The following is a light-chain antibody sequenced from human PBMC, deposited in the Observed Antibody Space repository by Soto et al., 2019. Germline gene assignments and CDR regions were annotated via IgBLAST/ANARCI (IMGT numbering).Light chain of an antibody. CDR1: QGISSW. J-gene: IGKJ2*01. CDR3: QQYNSYSLT. V-gene: IGKV1-5*01. Sequence: DIQMTQSPSALSASVGDRVAITCRASQGISSWLAWYQQKPGKAPKLLIYDASSLESGVPSRFSGSGSGTEFTLTISSLQPDDFATYYCQQYNSYSLTFDQGTKLEIK. CDR2: DAS.